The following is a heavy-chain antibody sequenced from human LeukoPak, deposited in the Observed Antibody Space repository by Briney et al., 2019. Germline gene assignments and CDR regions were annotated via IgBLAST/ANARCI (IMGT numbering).Heavy chain of an antibody. V-gene: IGHV3-21*06. Sequence: GGSLRLSCAASGFTFSIYSMNWVRQAPGKGLEWVSSIGGSSRSIYYADPVKGRFTISRDNAKNSLYLQMSSLRAEDTAVYYCTRGRRTNEYWGQGTLVTVSS. J-gene: IGHJ4*02. D-gene: IGHD1-1*01. CDR3: TRGRRTNEY. CDR1: GFTFSIYS. CDR2: IGGSSRSI.